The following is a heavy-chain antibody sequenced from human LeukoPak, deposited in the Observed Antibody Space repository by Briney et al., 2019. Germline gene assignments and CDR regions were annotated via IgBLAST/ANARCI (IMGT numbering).Heavy chain of an antibody. Sequence: PGGSLRLSCAASGFTVSSNYMSWVRQAPGKGLEWVSVIHSGGSTYYADSVKGRFTISRDNSKNTLYLQMNSLRAEDTAVYYCARDGSGSYYLDAFDIWGQGTMVTVSS. V-gene: IGHV3-53*01. CDR3: ARDGSGSYYLDAFDI. CDR2: IHSGGST. D-gene: IGHD3-10*01. J-gene: IGHJ3*02. CDR1: GFTVSSNY.